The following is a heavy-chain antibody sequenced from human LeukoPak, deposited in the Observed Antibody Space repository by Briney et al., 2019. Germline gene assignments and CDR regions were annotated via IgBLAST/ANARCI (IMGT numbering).Heavy chain of an antibody. CDR3: ARNRGARFLEWLLSDNAFDI. D-gene: IGHD3-3*01. Sequence: AGGSLRFSCAASGFTFSSYAMSWVRQAPGKGLEWVSAISGSGGSTYYADSVKGRFTISRDNSKNTLYLQMNSLRAEDTAVYYCARNRGARFLEWLLSDNAFDIWGQGTMVTVSS. J-gene: IGHJ3*02. CDR1: GFTFSSYA. CDR2: ISGSGGST. V-gene: IGHV3-23*01.